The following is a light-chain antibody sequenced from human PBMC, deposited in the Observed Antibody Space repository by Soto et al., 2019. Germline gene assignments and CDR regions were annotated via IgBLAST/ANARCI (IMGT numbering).Light chain of an antibody. J-gene: IGKJ5*01. V-gene: IGKV1-39*01. Sequence: DIQMTQSPSSLSTSIGDRVTIPCRASQRINIYLNWYRQKPGKAPELLIYSASNLQSGVPSRFSGSGPGTDFTLTISGLQSEDFATYYCQQSFSTPTFGQGTRLEIK. CDR3: QQSFSTPT. CDR1: QRINIY. CDR2: SAS.